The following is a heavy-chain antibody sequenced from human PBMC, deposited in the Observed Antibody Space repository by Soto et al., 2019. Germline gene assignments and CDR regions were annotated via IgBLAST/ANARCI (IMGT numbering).Heavy chain of an antibody. J-gene: IGHJ4*02. V-gene: IGHV3-43*01. CDR3: LREGRWLQSHYFHY. Sequence: EVQLVESGGVVVQPGGSLRLSCAASGFTFDDYTMHWVRQAPGKGLEWVSLISWDGGSTYYADSVKGRFTISRDNSKNSLYLQMNSLRTEDTALYYCLREGRWLQSHYFHYWGQGTLVTVSS. CDR1: GFTFDDYT. CDR2: ISWDGGST. D-gene: IGHD5-12*01.